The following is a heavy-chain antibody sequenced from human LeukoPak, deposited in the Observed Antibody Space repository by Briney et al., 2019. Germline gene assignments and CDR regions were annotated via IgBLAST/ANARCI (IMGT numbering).Heavy chain of an antibody. V-gene: IGHV4-59*01. CDR3: ARAGGVYSDAFDI. CDR2: IYYSGST. CDR1: GGSISSYY. D-gene: IGHD3-3*01. J-gene: IGHJ3*02. Sequence: SETLSLTCTVSGGSISSYYWSWIRQPPGKGLEWIGHIYYSGSTNYNPSLKSRVTISVDTSKNQFSLKLSSVTAADTAVYYCARAGGVYSDAFDIWGQGTMVTVSS.